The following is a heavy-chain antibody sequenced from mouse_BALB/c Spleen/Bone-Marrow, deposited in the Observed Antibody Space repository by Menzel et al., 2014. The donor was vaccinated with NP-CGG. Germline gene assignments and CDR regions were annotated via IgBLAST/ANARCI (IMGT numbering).Heavy chain of an antibody. CDR3: SRDIIYGNSWYFDG. V-gene: IGHV7-3*02. D-gene: IGHD2-1*01. CDR2: IRNKAKCYKT. J-gene: IGHJ1*01. Sequence: VMLVESGGGLVRPGGSLRLSCATSGFTFTGYYMSWVRQPPGKALEWLGFIRNKAKCYKTEYSASVKGRFTISRDNSHSILYLQMNTLRAEDSATYYCSRDIIYGNSWYFDGWGAGTTVTVSS. CDR1: GFTFTGYY.